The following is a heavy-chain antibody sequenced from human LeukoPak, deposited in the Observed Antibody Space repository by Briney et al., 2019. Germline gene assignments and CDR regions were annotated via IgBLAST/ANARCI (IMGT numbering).Heavy chain of an antibody. V-gene: IGHV3-30*02. J-gene: IGHJ5*02. CDR1: GFTFSSYG. CDR2: IRYDGSNK. D-gene: IGHD2-2*01. Sequence: GGSLRLSCAASGFTFSSYGMHWVRQAPGKGLEWVVFIRYDGSNKYYADSVKGRFTISRDNSKNTLYLQMNSLRAEDTAVYYCAKDPGYCSSTSCYDNWFDPWGQGTLVTVSS. CDR3: AKDPGYCSSTSCYDNWFDP.